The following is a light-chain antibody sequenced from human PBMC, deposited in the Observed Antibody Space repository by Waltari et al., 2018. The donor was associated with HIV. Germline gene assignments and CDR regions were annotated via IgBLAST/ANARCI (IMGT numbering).Light chain of an antibody. Sequence: EIVMTQSPVTLSVSPGGRATLSCRASQSVRSNLAWYQQRPGQAPRLLIYGASTRATVIAARFRGSGSGTEFTLTISSLQSEDFAVYFCQQYYDGPQTFGQGTKVEI. CDR2: GAS. J-gene: IGKJ1*01. CDR3: QQYYDGPQT. CDR1: QSVRSN. V-gene: IGKV3-15*01.